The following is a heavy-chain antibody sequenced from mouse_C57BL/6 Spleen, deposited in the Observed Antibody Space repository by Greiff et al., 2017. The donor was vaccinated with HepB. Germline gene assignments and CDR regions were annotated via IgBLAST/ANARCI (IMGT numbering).Heavy chain of an antibody. V-gene: IGHV5-4*03. CDR3: ARNRIYDGYYDY. CDR2: ISDGGSYT. D-gene: IGHD2-3*01. CDR1: GFTFSSYA. J-gene: IGHJ2*01. Sequence: EVKVEESGGGLVKPGGSLKLSCAASGFTFSSYAMSWVRQTPEKRLEWVATISDGGSYTYYPDNVKGRFTISRDNAKNNLYLQMSHLKSEDTAMYYCARNRIYDGYYDYWGQGTTLTVSS.